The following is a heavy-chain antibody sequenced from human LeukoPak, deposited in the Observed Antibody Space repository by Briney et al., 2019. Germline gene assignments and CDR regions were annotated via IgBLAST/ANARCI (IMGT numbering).Heavy chain of an antibody. CDR3: ARDRLIWFGESLPYYYYMDV. CDR1: GGTFSSYA. V-gene: IGHV1-69*05. J-gene: IGHJ6*03. D-gene: IGHD3-10*01. Sequence: SVKVSCKASGGTFSSYAISWVRQAPGQGLEWMGRIIPIFGTANYAQKFQGRVTITTDESTSTAYMELSSLRSEDTAVYYCARDRLIWFGESLPYYYYMDVWGKGTTVTVSS. CDR2: IIPIFGTA.